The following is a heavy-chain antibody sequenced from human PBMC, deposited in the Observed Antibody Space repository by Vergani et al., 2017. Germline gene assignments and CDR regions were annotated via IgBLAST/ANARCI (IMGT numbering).Heavy chain of an antibody. CDR2: ISYDGSNK. CDR1: GFTFSSDA. CDR3: ARDFSIWWLFDY. D-gene: IGHD5-12*01. J-gene: IGHJ4*02. V-gene: IGHV3-30-3*01. Sequence: QVQLVESGGGVVQPGRSLRLSCAASGFTFSSDAMHWVRQAPGKGLEWVAVISYDGSNKYYADSVKGRFTISRDNSKNTLYLQMNSLRAEDTAVYYCARDFSIWWLFDYWGQGTLVTVSS.